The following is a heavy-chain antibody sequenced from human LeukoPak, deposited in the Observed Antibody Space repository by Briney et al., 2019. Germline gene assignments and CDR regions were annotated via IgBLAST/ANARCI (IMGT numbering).Heavy chain of an antibody. CDR1: GFTFSSYG. Sequence: GGSLRLSCAASGFTFSSYGMHWVRQAPGKGLEGVAFIRYDGSNKYYADSVKGRFTISRDNSKNTLYLQMNSLRAEDTAVYYCARVSSSWPYYYYYYMDVWGKGTTVTVSS. CDR2: IRYDGSNK. V-gene: IGHV3-30*02. CDR3: ARVSSSWPYYYYYYMDV. J-gene: IGHJ6*03. D-gene: IGHD6-13*01.